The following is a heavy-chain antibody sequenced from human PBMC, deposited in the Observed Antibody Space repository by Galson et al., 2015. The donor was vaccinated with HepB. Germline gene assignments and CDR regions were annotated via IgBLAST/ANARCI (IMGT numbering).Heavy chain of an antibody. D-gene: IGHD3-3*01. CDR3: ALYYNFWAD. V-gene: IGHV1-69*10. Sequence: SVKVSCKASGGTFRNYPVTWVRQAPGQGLEWMGGIIPFPHIADYAQKSQGRLTITADRSTNIAYMELISLTSDDTAVYYCALYYNFWADWGQGTLVTVSS. J-gene: IGHJ4*02. CDR1: GGTFRNYP. CDR2: IIPFPHIA.